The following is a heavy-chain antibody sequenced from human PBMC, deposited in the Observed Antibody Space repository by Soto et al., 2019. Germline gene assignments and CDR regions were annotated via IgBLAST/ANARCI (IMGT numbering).Heavy chain of an antibody. CDR3: ARDLPLFHAFDI. J-gene: IGHJ3*02. CDR2: IYYSGST. Sequence: QVQLQESGPGLVKPSETLSLTCTVSGGSISSYYWSWIRQPPGKGLEWIGYIYYSGSTNYKPSLKSRVTISVDTSKNQFSLKLSSVTAADTAVYYCARDLPLFHAFDIWGQGTMVTVSS. CDR1: GGSISSYY. V-gene: IGHV4-59*01.